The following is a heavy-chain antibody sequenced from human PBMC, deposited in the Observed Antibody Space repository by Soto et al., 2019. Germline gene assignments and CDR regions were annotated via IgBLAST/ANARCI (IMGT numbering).Heavy chain of an antibody. CDR1: GCSISSGGYY. CDR3: ARVYYYDSSGPSNYYFDY. V-gene: IGHV4-31*03. Sequence: PSETLSLTCTVSGCSISSGGYYWSWIRQHPGKGLEWIGYIYYSGSTYYNPSLKSRVTISVDTSKNQFSLKLSSVTAADTAVCYCARVYYYDSSGPSNYYFDYWGQGTLVTVSS. CDR2: IYYSGST. D-gene: IGHD3-22*01. J-gene: IGHJ4*02.